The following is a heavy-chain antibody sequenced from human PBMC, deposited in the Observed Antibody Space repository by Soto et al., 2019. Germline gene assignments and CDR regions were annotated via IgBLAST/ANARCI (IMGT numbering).Heavy chain of an antibody. J-gene: IGHJ4*02. V-gene: IGHV3-23*01. D-gene: IGHD3-10*01. CDR2: IDNSGGST. CDR1: GFTFSSDA. CDR3: VKDVSGEFGETLMFHY. Sequence: GGSLRLSCAASGFTFSSDAMGWVRQAPGKGLEWVSTIDNSGGSTHYADSVKGRFTISRDNSKNTVYLQMNSLRAEDTAVYYCVKDVSGEFGETLMFHYWGQGTLVTVSS.